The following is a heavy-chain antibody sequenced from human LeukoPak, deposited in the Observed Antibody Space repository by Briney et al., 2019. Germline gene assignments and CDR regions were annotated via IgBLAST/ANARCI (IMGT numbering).Heavy chain of an antibody. Sequence: SETLSLTCSVSGGSINTYYWSWIRQTPGKGLEWIGFIYYTGSTNYNPSLKSRVTMSVDTSKSQFSMKLTSVTAADTALYYCARGANRLDSWGRGTLVTVSS. V-gene: IGHV4-59*12. J-gene: IGHJ4*02. CDR3: ARGANRLDS. CDR2: IYYTGST. D-gene: IGHD1-14*01. CDR1: GGSINTYY.